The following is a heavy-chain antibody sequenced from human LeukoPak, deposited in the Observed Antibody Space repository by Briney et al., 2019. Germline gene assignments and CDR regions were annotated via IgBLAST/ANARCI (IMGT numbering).Heavy chain of an antibody. CDR1: GFTFSSYG. CDR2: IWYDGSNK. Sequence: PGRSLRLSCAASGFTFSSYGMHWVRQAPGKGLEWVAVIWYDGSNKYYADSVKSRFTISRDNSKNTLYLQMNSLRAEDTAVYYCAKDRGDYAFDYWGQGTLVTVSS. D-gene: IGHD4-17*01. J-gene: IGHJ4*02. V-gene: IGHV3-33*06. CDR3: AKDRGDYAFDY.